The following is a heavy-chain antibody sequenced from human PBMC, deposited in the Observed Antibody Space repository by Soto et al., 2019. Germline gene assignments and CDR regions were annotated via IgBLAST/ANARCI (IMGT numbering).Heavy chain of an antibody. CDR3: DCAGGTQDVMDV. Sequence: QVQLVQSGAEVKKPGSSVKVSCKASGGTFSSYTISWVRQAPGQGLEWMGRIIPILGIANYAQKFQGRVTITADKSTSTAYMELSSLRSEDTAVYYCDCAGGTQDVMDVWGQGTTVTVSS. J-gene: IGHJ6*02. CDR2: IIPILGIA. V-gene: IGHV1-69*02. CDR1: GGTFSSYT. D-gene: IGHD3-10*02.